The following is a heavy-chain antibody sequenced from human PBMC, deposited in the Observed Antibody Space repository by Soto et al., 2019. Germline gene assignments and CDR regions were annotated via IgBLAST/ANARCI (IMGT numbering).Heavy chain of an antibody. V-gene: IGHV3-30*03. CDR3: ARAPRGFSAYDASLQIDS. J-gene: IGHJ4*02. CDR2: ISNDGSDK. Sequence: QVQLVESGGGVVQPGRSLRLSCAASESTFSNSGMHWVRQAPGKGLKWGAVISNDGSDKYYADSVKGRFTISRENSKKTLFLQMNSLRPEDTAVYYCARAPRGFSAYDASLQIDSWGQGTLVTVSS. CDR1: ESTFSNSG. D-gene: IGHD5-12*01.